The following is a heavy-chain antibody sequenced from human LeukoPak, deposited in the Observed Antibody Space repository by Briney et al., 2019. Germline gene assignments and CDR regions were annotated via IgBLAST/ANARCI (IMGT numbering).Heavy chain of an antibody. CDR1: GYSISSGYY. V-gene: IGHV4-38-2*02. D-gene: IGHD2-21*01. Sequence: PSETLSLTCTVSGYSISSGYYWGWIRPPPGKGLEWIGSIYHSGSTYYNPSLKSRVTISVDTSKNQFSLKLSSVTAADTAVYYCARGVVIAPQTFDYWGQATLVTDSS. J-gene: IGHJ4*02. CDR2: IYHSGST. CDR3: ARGVVIAPQTFDY.